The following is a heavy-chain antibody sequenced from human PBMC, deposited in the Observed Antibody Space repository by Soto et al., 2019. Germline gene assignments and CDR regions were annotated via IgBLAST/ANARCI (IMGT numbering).Heavy chain of an antibody. D-gene: IGHD5-18*01. CDR1: GFTFSDYY. CDR3: ARDITREYSYGPNWFDP. Sequence: PGGSLRLSCAASGFTFSDYYMSWIRQAPGKGLEWVSYISGSSSYTNYADSVKGRFTISRDNAKNSLYLQMNSLRAEDTAVYYCARDITREYSYGPNWFDPWGQGTLVTVSS. V-gene: IGHV3-11*06. CDR2: ISGSSSYT. J-gene: IGHJ5*02.